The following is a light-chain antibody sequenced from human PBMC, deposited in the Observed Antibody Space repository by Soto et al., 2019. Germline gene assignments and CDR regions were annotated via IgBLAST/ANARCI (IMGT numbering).Light chain of an antibody. Sequence: IVMTQSPATLSLSPGARATLSCRASQSVSSYLAWYQQKPGQAPRPLIYDASNRATGIPARFSGSGSGTDFTLTISSLEPEDFAVYYCQQRTKWRTFGQGTKVDIK. J-gene: IGKJ1*01. CDR1: QSVSSY. CDR2: DAS. CDR3: QQRTKWRT. V-gene: IGKV3-11*01.